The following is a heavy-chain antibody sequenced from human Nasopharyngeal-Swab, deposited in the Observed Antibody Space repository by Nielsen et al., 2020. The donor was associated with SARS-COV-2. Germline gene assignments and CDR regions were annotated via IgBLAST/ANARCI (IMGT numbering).Heavy chain of an antibody. V-gene: IGHV4-59*01. CDR3: ARGDILTPYYYMDV. CDR1: GGSISSYY. CDR2: VYYIGST. J-gene: IGHJ6*03. D-gene: IGHD3-9*01. Sequence: SETLSLTCTVSGGSISSYYWNWVRQPPGKGLEWIAYVYYIGSTKYNPSLKSRVTISVDRPKNQLSLKLTSVTAADTAVYYCARGDILTPYYYMDVWGRGTTVAVSS.